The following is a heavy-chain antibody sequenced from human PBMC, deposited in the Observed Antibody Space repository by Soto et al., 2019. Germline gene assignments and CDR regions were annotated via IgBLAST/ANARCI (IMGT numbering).Heavy chain of an antibody. Sequence: QVQLVESGGGVVQPGRSLRLSCVASGFTFSTYAIHWVRQAPGKGLEWVAFISYDGSKKYYVESVKGRFTISRDNSKNTLYLQMNSLIVEDTAVYSCARDWWGYCSGGSCYQIDSWGQGTLVTVSS. V-gene: IGHV3-30*04. D-gene: IGHD2-15*01. CDR3: ARDWWGYCSGGSCYQIDS. J-gene: IGHJ4*02. CDR1: GFTFSTYA. CDR2: ISYDGSKK.